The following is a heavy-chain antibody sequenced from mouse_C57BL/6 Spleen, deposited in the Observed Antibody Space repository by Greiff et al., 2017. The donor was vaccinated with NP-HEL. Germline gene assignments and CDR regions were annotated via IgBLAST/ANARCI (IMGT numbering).Heavy chain of an antibody. CDR1: GFTFSDYG. CDR3: ANYYGSSSWFAY. CDR2: ISSGSSTI. D-gene: IGHD1-1*01. J-gene: IGHJ3*01. Sequence: DVMLVESGGGLVKPGGSLKLSCAASGFTFSDYGMHWVRQAPEKGLEWVAYISSGSSTIYYADTVKGRFTISRDNAKNTLFLQMTSLRSEDTAMYYCANYYGSSSWFAYWGQGTLVTVSA. V-gene: IGHV5-17*01.